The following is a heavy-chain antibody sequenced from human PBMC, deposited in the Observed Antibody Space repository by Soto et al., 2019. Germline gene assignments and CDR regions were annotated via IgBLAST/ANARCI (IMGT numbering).Heavy chain of an antibody. CDR3: ASLNGESWLNCCSSICYASRRYYYRNHV. V-gene: IGHV5-51*01. J-gene: IGHJ6*02. CDR1: GYSFTSYR. CDR2: IYPGDSDT. D-gene: IGHD2-2*01. Sequence: GESLKISCKRSGYSFTSYRIGWVRQLPGKGLEWMGIIYPGDSDTRYSPSFQGQVTISADQSISTAYLQRSSLKASDTAMYYCASLNGESWLNCCSSICYASRRYYYRNHVCGQGRTPTV.